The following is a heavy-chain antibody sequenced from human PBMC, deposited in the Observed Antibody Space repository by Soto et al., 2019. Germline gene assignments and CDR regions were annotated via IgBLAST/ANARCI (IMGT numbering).Heavy chain of an antibody. Sequence: ASVKVSCKASGYTFTDYHIHWVRQAPGQGLEFMGWINANNGGAGSAQQFQGRVTVTRDASITTVYMELSNLRSDDTAVYYCAREGGSETLQPSYNWFDTWGQGTLVTVSS. CDR1: GYTFTDYH. V-gene: IGHV1-2*02. J-gene: IGHJ5*02. CDR2: INANNGGA. D-gene: IGHD6-25*01. CDR3: AREGGSETLQPSYNWFDT.